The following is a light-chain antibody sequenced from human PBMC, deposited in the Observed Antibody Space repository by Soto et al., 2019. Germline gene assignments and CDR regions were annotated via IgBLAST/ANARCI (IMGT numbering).Light chain of an antibody. Sequence: EIVLTPSPGTLSLSPGERATLSCRASQSVSSSYLAWYQQKPGQAPRLLIYGASSRATGIPDRFSGSGSGTDFTLTISRLEPEDFAVYYCQQYGSSPPLITFGQGTRLEIK. V-gene: IGKV3-20*01. CDR3: QQYGSSPPLIT. CDR2: GAS. J-gene: IGKJ5*01. CDR1: QSVSSSY.